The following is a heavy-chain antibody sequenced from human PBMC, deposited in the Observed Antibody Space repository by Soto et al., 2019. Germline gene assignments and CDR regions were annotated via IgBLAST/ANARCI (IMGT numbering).Heavy chain of an antibody. J-gene: IGHJ4*02. CDR3: ARVLKSSLWPWYFDY. CDR1: GYTFTSYG. V-gene: IGHV1-18*04. CDR2: ISAYNGNT. D-gene: IGHD6-13*01. Sequence: ASVKVSCKASGYTFTSYGISWGRQAPGQGLEWMGWISAYNGNTNYAQKLQGRVTMTTDTSTSTAYMELRSLRSDDTAVYSCARVLKSSLWPWYFDYWGQGTLVTVSS.